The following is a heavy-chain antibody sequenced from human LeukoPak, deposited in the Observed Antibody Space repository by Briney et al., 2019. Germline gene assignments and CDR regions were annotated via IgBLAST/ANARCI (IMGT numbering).Heavy chain of an antibody. Sequence: GGSLRLSCAASGFTFSSYWMSWVRQAPGKVLEWVAKIKQGGNEKYYVDSVKGRFTISRDNAKNSLFLQMNNLRADDTAVYYCARRGPDSYFDYWGQGDLVTVSS. D-gene: IGHD1-14*01. CDR3: ARRGPDSYFDY. CDR1: GFTFSSYW. V-gene: IGHV3-7*01. CDR2: IKQGGNEK. J-gene: IGHJ4*02.